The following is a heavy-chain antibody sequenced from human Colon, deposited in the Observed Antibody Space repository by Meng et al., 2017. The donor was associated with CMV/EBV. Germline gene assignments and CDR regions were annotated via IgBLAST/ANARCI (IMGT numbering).Heavy chain of an antibody. J-gene: IGHJ4*02. D-gene: IGHD3-3*01. CDR2: ISSSGSTI. CDR1: GFTFSDYY. Sequence: GESLKISCAASGFTFSDYYMSWIRQAPGKGLEWVSYISSSGSTIYYADSVKGRFTISRDNAKNSLYLQMNSLRAEDTAVYYCARVLRVVPDYWGQGTLVTVSS. CDR3: ARVLRVVPDY. V-gene: IGHV3-11*04.